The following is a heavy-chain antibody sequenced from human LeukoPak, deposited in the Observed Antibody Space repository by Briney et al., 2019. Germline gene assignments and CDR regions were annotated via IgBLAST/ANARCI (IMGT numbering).Heavy chain of an antibody. CDR2: ISSSSSYI. D-gene: IGHD3-10*01. V-gene: IGHV3-21*01. J-gene: IGHJ4*02. Sequence: GGSLRLSCAASGFTFSSYSMNWVRQAPGKGLEWVSSISSSSSYIYYADSVKGRFTISGDNAKNSLYLQMNSLRAEDTAVYYCARGLGFGELLGWGQGTLVTVSS. CDR1: GFTFSSYS. CDR3: ARGLGFGELLG.